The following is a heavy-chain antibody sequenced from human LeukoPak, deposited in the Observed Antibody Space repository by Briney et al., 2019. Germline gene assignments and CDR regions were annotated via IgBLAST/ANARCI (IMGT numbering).Heavy chain of an antibody. CDR2: IYYSGST. D-gene: IGHD3-16*01. J-gene: IGHJ4*02. V-gene: IGHV4-30-4*08. CDR1: GGSLSSGDYY. CDR3: ARESLGGHYFDY. Sequence: SQTLSLTCIVSGGSLSSGDYYWSWIRQPPGKGLEWIGYIYYSGSTYYNPSLKSRVVISLDTSKNQFSLKLTSVTAADTAVYYCARESLGGHYFDYWGQGILVTVPS.